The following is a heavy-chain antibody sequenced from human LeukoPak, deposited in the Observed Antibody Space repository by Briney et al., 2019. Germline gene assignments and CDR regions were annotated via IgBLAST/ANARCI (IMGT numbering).Heavy chain of an antibody. CDR1: GGTFSSYA. V-gene: IGHV1-69*13. J-gene: IGHJ4*02. CDR2: IIPIFGTA. D-gene: IGHD3-22*01. Sequence: SVKVSCKASGGTFSSYAISWVRQAPGQGLEWMGGIIPIFGTANYAQKFQGRVTITADESTSTAYMELSSLRSEDTAVYYCARGGTYYYDSSGYSLDYWGQGTLVTVSS. CDR3: ARGGTYYYDSSGYSLDY.